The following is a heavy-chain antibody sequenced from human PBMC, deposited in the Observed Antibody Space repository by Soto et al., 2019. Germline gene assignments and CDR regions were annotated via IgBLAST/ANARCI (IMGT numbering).Heavy chain of an antibody. Sequence: QVQLVESGGGVVQPGRSLRLSCAASGFTFSSYGMHWVRQAPGKGLEWVAVISYDGSNKYYADSVTGRFTISRDNSKNTLYLQMNSLRAEDTAVYYCAKPRVGRGSGYFRGHYYYYGMDVWGQGTTVTVSS. CDR3: AKPRVGRGSGYFRGHYYYYGMDV. J-gene: IGHJ6*02. CDR2: ISYDGSNK. V-gene: IGHV3-30*18. CDR1: GFTFSSYG. D-gene: IGHD3-3*01.